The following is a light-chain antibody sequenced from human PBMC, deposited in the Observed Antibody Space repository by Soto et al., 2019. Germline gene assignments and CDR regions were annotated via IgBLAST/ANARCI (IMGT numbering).Light chain of an antibody. CDR2: KAS. CDR3: QQYNSYPLP. Sequence: DIQMTQSPSTLSASVGDRVTITCRASQSISSWLAWYQQTPGKAPKLLIYKASSLASGVPSRFSGSGSGTEFTLTISSLQPDDFATYYCQQYNSYPLPFGGGTKVDIK. V-gene: IGKV1-5*03. J-gene: IGKJ4*01. CDR1: QSISSW.